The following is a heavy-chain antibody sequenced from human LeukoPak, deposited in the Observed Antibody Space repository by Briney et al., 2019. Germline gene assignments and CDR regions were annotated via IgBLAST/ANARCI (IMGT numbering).Heavy chain of an antibody. Sequence: GGSLRLFCAASGFTFSSYGIHWVRQAPGKGLEWVAFIRYDGSNKDYADSVKGRFTISRDNSKNTLYLQMNSLRAEDTAIYYCAKDPWFGELSVSFDPWGQGTLVTVSS. D-gene: IGHD3-10*01. CDR3: AKDPWFGELSVSFDP. V-gene: IGHV3-30*02. CDR1: GFTFSSYG. CDR2: IRYDGSNK. J-gene: IGHJ5*02.